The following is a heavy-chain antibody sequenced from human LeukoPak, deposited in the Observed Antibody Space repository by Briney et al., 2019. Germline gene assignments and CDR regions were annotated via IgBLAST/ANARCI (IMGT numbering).Heavy chain of an antibody. CDR1: GYTFTGYY. Sequence: ASVKVSCKASGYTFTGYYMHWVRQAPGQGLEWMGWINPNSGGTNYAQKFQGRVTMTRDTSISTAYMELSRLRSDDTAVYYCAREDIVGGEFDCWGQGTLVTVSS. CDR3: AREDIVGGEFDC. V-gene: IGHV1-2*02. J-gene: IGHJ4*02. D-gene: IGHD1-26*01. CDR2: INPNSGGT.